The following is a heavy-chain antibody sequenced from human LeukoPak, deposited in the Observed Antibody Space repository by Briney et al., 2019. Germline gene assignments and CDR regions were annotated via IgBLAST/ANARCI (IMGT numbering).Heavy chain of an antibody. J-gene: IGHJ4*02. Sequence: GGPLRLSCAASGFTFSSYWMHWVRRAPGKGLMWVSRMNSDGSYTNYADSVKGRFTISRDNARSTLYLQMNSLRVEDTAVYYCARVTYGSGTYGAFDYWGQGTLVTVSS. CDR2: MNSDGSYT. CDR1: GFTFSSYW. CDR3: ARVTYGSGTYGAFDY. V-gene: IGHV3-74*01. D-gene: IGHD3-10*01.